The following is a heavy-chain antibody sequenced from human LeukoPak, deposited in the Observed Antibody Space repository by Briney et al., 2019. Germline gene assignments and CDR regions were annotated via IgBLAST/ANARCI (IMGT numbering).Heavy chain of an antibody. CDR3: ARIYDNSGYYDY. Sequence: GGSLRLSCAAPGFTFSTYWMSWVRQAPGKGLEWVANINQGGSEKYYVDSVKGRFTISRDNAKNSLYLQMNSLRAEDTAVYYCARIYDNSGYYDYWGQGTLVTVSS. CDR2: INQGGSEK. D-gene: IGHD3-22*01. V-gene: IGHV3-7*04. CDR1: GFTFSTYW. J-gene: IGHJ4*02.